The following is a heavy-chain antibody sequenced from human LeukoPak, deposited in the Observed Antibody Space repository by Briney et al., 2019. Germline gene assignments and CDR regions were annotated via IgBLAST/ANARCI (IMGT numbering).Heavy chain of an antibody. Sequence: GGSLRLSCAASGFTFSSYAMHWVRQAPGKGLEWVAVISYDGSNKYYADSVKGRFTISRDNSKNTLYLRMNSLRAEDTAVYYCAREYDSSLKYFDYWGQGTLVTVSS. J-gene: IGHJ4*02. CDR2: ISYDGSNK. D-gene: IGHD3-22*01. V-gene: IGHV3-30-3*01. CDR3: AREYDSSLKYFDY. CDR1: GFTFSSYA.